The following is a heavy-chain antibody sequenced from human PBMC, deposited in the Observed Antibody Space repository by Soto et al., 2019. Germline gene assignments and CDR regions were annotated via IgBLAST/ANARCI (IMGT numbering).Heavy chain of an antibody. CDR2: IYYSENT. D-gene: IGHD4-17*01. CDR3: ARHDYGGNSAYFDY. CDR1: GGSISSSNYY. V-gene: IGHV4-39*01. J-gene: IGHJ4*02. Sequence: PSETLSLTCTVSGGSISSSNYYWGWIRQPPGKGLEWIGNIYYSENTYYSPSLKSRVTISVDTSKNQFSLKLSSVTAADTAVYYCARHDYGGNSAYFDYWGQGTLVTVYS.